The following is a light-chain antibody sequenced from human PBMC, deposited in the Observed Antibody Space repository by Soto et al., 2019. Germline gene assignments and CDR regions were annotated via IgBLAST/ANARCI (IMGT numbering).Light chain of an antibody. Sequence: DIQMTQSPSSLSASVGDRVTITCRASQSISNYLNWYQQKPGKAPKLLIYAASSLQSGVPSRFSGSGSGTEFTLTTRSLKPEDLATCYSLQRYTFPISFEQRKRLAIK. CDR2: AAS. J-gene: IGKJ5*01. V-gene: IGKV1-39*01. CDR1: QSISNY. CDR3: LQRYTFPIS.